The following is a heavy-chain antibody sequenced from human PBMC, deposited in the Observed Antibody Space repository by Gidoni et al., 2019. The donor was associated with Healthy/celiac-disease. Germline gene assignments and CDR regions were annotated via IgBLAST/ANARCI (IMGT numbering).Heavy chain of an antibody. CDR3: AGRYCSSTSCYGGYYYYYMDV. V-gene: IGHV1-69*04. CDR1: GGTFSSYA. Sequence: QVQLVQSGAEVKKPGSSVKVSCKASGGTFSSYAISWVRQAPGQGLEWMGRIIPILGIANYAQKFQGRVTITADKSTSTAYMELSSLRSEDTAVYYCAGRYCSSTSCYGGYYYYYMDVWGKGTTVTVSS. D-gene: IGHD2-2*01. J-gene: IGHJ6*03. CDR2: IIPILGIA.